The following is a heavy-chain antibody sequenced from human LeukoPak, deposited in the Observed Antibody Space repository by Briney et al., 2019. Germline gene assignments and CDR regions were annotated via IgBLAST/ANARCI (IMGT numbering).Heavy chain of an antibody. CDR3: ATNNYYDSSGYYYGDYYYYGMDV. J-gene: IGHJ6*02. Sequence: PGASLSLSCAAAGFSVSGTWVSCVSHAPAKGLEWVAYMIGDGSQIYYMDFVKGRFTISRDNAKNSLYLQMNGLRAEDTAVYYCATNNYYDSSGYYYGDYYYYGMDVWGQGTTVTVSS. D-gene: IGHD3-22*01. CDR2: MIGDGSQI. CDR1: GFSVSGTW. V-gene: IGHV3-7*01.